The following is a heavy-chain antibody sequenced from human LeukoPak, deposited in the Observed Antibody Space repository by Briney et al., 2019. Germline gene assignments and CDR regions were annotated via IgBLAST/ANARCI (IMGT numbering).Heavy chain of an antibody. CDR1: GGSISSGGYY. CDR2: IPYSGST. V-gene: IGHV4-39*07. CDR3: AREFDY. J-gene: IGHJ4*02. Sequence: SQTLSLTCTVSGGSISSGGYYWSWIRQPPGEGPEWIGSIPYSGSTYYNPSLESRVTMSMDTSKNQFSLNVSSVTAADTAVYYCAREFDYWGQGTLVTVSP.